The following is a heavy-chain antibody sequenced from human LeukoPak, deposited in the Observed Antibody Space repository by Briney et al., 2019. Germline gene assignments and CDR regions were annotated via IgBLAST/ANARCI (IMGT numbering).Heavy chain of an antibody. CDR3: ARHVYSSSWYFDY. CDR2: IYPGDSDT. D-gene: IGHD6-13*01. V-gene: IGHV5-51*01. J-gene: IGHJ4*02. CDR1: GYSFTSYW. Sequence: GESLRISCKGSGYSFTSYWIGWVRQMPGKGLEWMGIIYPGDSDTRYSPSFQGQVTISADKSISAAYLQWSSLKASDTAMYYCARHVYSSSWYFDYWGQGTLVTVSS.